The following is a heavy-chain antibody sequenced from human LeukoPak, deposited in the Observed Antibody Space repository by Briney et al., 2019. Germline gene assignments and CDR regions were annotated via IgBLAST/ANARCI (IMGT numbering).Heavy chain of an antibody. J-gene: IGHJ4*02. CDR1: GFTFDDYA. CDR3: AKDIGYSSSLGELSN. Sequence: GGSLRLSCAASGFTFDDYAMHWVRQAPGKGLEWVSGISWNSGSIGYADSVKGRFTISRDNAKNSLYLQMNSLRAEDTALYYCAKDIGYSSSLGELSNWGQGTLVTVSP. CDR2: ISWNSGSI. D-gene: IGHD6-13*01. V-gene: IGHV3-9*01.